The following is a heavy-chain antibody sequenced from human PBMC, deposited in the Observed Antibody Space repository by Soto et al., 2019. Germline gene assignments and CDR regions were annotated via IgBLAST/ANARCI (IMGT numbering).Heavy chain of an antibody. CDR3: SKGAYAVYYYYGMDV. V-gene: IGHV3-30*18. CDR2: ISYDGSNK. CDR1: GFTFSSYG. Sequence: QVQLVESGGGVVQPGRSLRLSCAASGFTFSSYGMHWVRQAPGKGLEWVAVISYDGSNKYYADSGKGRFTISSDNSKNTLYLQFNSLRADDTAVYYCSKGAYAVYYYYGMDVWGQGTTVTFSS. D-gene: IGHD5-12*01. J-gene: IGHJ6*02.